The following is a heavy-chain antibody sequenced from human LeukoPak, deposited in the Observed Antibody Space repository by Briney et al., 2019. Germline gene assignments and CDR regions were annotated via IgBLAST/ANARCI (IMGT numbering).Heavy chain of an antibody. J-gene: IGHJ4*02. V-gene: IGHV3-7*03. CDR1: GFTFRSFW. CDR3: AKDDTSGWYDY. D-gene: IGHD6-19*01. Sequence: GGSLRLSCAASGFTFRSFWVTWVRQAPGEGLEWVANIKEDGSEKNYVDSVKGRFTISRDNSKNTLYLQMNSLKGDDTAVYYCAKDDTSGWYDYWGQGTLVTVSS. CDR2: IKEDGSEK.